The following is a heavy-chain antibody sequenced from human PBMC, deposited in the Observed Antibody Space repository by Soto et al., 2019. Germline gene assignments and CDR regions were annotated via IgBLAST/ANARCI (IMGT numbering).Heavy chain of an antibody. J-gene: IGHJ3*01. D-gene: IGHD6-13*01. Sequence: GGSLRLSCAASGFTFNNYAMNWVRQAPGKGLEWVSVISGSGGSAYYADSVQGRFTISRDNSKNTLYLQMNSLRAEDAAIYYCVREGSGWYSRGSFGFWGRGTMVTVSS. CDR3: VREGSGWYSRGSFGF. CDR1: GFTFNNYA. CDR2: ISGSGGSA. V-gene: IGHV3-23*01.